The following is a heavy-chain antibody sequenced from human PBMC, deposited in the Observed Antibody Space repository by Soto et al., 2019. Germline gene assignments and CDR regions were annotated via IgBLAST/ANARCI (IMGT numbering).Heavy chain of an antibody. J-gene: IGHJ3*02. D-gene: IGHD2-2*01. V-gene: IGHV4-34*01. CDR2: IHHSGST. Sequence: QVQLQQWGTGQLKSSETLSLTCAVNGGSFSGYYWSWIRQPPGKGLEWIGEIHHSGSTNYNPSLKSRVTISLDTSKNQFSLKLNSVTAADTAVYYCATIVVVASTMRDDAFDIWGLGTMVTVSS. CDR3: ATIVVVASTMRDDAFDI. CDR1: GGSFSGYY.